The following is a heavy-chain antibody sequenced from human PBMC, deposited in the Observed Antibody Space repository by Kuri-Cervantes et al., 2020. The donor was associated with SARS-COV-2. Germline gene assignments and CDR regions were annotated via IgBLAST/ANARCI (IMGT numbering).Heavy chain of an antibody. D-gene: IGHD3-3*01. J-gene: IGHJ6*03. CDR2: IKQDGSEK. CDR3: TRDSPYDFWSGYYSRGYYYYYMDV. Sequence: GESLKISCAASGFTFSSYWMSWVRQAPGKGLEWVANIKQDGSEKYYVDSVKGRFTISRDNAKNSLYLQMNSLKTEDTAVYYCTRDSPYDFWSGYYSRGYYYYYMDVWGKGTTVTVSS. V-gene: IGHV3-7*03. CDR1: GFTFSSYW.